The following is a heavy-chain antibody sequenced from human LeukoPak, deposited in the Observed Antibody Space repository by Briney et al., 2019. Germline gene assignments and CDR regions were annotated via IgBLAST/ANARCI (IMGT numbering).Heavy chain of an antibody. J-gene: IGHJ3*02. CDR2: ISYDGSNK. CDR1: GFTFSSYA. D-gene: IGHD5-18*01. Sequence: PGGSLRLSCAASGFTFSSYAMHWVRQAPGKGLEWVAVISYDGSNKYYADSVKGRFTISRDNSKNTLYLQMNSLRAEDTAVYYCARSRIQGAFDIWGQGTMVTVPS. V-gene: IGHV3-30-3*01. CDR3: ARSRIQGAFDI.